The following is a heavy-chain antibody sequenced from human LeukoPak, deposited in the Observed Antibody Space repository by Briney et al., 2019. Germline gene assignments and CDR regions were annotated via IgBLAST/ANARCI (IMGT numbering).Heavy chain of an antibody. CDR2: IYYSGST. V-gene: IGHV4-61*05. CDR1: GGSISSSNYY. J-gene: IGHJ4*02. Sequence: NPSETLSLTCTVSGGSISSSNYYWGWIRQPPGKGLEWIGYIYYSGSTNYNPSLKSRVTISVDTSKNQFSLKLSSVTAADTAVYYCARGRQGYYWGQGTLVTVSS. CDR3: ARGRQGYY.